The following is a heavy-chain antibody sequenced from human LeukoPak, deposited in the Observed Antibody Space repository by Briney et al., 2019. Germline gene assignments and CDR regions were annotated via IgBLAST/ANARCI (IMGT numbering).Heavy chain of an antibody. CDR2: IYPGDPDT. CDR1: GYSLTSYY. Sequence: GESLKISCKGSGYSLTSYYIGWMRQMPGKGLEWMGIIYPGDPDTTYSPSFQGQVTISADKSISTAYLQWSSLKASDTAIYYRASHYYDRSDAFDIWGQGTMVTVSS. V-gene: IGHV5-51*01. D-gene: IGHD3-22*01. J-gene: IGHJ3*02. CDR3: ASHYYDRSDAFDI.